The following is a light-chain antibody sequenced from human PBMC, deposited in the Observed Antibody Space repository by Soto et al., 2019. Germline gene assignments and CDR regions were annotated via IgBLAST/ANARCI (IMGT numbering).Light chain of an antibody. Sequence: DIQLTQSPSFLSASVGDRDTITCRASQGISTYLAWYLQRPGKAPKLLIYGASTLQSGVPSRFSGSGSGTEFTLTISSLQPEDFGNYYCQQLNSDWYAFGQGTKLEIK. CDR2: GAS. J-gene: IGKJ2*01. CDR3: QQLNSDWYA. V-gene: IGKV1-9*01. CDR1: QGISTY.